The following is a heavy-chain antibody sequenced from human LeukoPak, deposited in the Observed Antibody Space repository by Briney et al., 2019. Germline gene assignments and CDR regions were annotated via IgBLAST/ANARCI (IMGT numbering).Heavy chain of an antibody. V-gene: IGHV4-4*07. CDR3: GCGMVRRVIKGAVDI. Sequence: SETLSLTCTVSGGSISSYYWSWIRQPAGKGLEWIGRIYTSGSTNYNPSLKSRVTMSVDTSKNQFSLKLSSVTAADTAVYYCGCGMVRRVIKGAVDIWGKGTMVTVSS. D-gene: IGHD3-10*01. CDR1: GGSISSYY. CDR2: IYTSGST. J-gene: IGHJ3*02.